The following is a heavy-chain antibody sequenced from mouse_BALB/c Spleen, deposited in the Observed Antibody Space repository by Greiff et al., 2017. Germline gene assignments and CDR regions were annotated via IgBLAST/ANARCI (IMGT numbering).Heavy chain of an antibody. J-gene: IGHJ4*01. V-gene: IGHV5-4*02. Sequence: EVHLVESGGGLVKPGGSLKLSCAASGFTFSDYYMYWVRQTPEKRLEWVATISDGGSYTYYPDSVKGRFTISRDNAKNNLYLQMSSLKSEDTAMYYCARGWYYAMDYWGQGTSVTVSS. CDR3: ARGWYYAMDY. CDR2: ISDGGSYT. CDR1: GFTFSDYY.